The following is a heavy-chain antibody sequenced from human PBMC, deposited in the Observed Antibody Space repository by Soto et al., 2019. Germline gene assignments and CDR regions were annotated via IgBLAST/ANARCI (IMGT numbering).Heavy chain of an antibody. V-gene: IGHV1-3*01. Sequence: ASVKVSCKASGYTFTTYAIHWVRQAPGQRLEWMGWINAGNGKTKYSQKFQDRVTITRDTSATTAYMELSSLTSEDTAVYYCARAGDDCSTTSCYMIDYWGQGTLVTVSS. CDR2: INAGNGKT. CDR3: ARAGDDCSTTSCYMIDY. J-gene: IGHJ4*02. CDR1: GYTFTTYA. D-gene: IGHD2-2*02.